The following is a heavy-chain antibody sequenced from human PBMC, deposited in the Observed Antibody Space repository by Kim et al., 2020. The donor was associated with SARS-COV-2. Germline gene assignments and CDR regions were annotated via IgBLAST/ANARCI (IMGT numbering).Heavy chain of an antibody. CDR3: AREGYSSSGLDY. D-gene: IGHD6-13*01. Sequence: GGSLRLSCAASGFTFSSYGMHWVRQAPGKGLEWVAVIWYDGSNKYYADSVKGRFTISRDNSKNTLYLQMNSLRAEDTAVYYCAREGYSSSGLDYWGQGTLVTVSS. V-gene: IGHV3-33*01. CDR1: GFTFSSYG. J-gene: IGHJ4*02. CDR2: IWYDGSNK.